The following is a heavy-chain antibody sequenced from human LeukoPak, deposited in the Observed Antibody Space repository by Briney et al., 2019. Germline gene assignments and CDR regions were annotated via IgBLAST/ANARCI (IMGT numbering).Heavy chain of an antibody. CDR2: ISAYNGNT. D-gene: IGHD6-13*01. V-gene: IGHV1-18*01. Sequence: ASVKVSCKASGYTFTSYGISWVRQAPGQGLEWMGWISAYNGNTNYAQKLQGRVTMTTDTSTSTAYMELRSLRSDDTAVYYCARDIRYSSSHLGGDAFDIWGQGTMVTVSS. J-gene: IGHJ3*02. CDR3: ARDIRYSSSHLGGDAFDI. CDR1: GYTFTSYG.